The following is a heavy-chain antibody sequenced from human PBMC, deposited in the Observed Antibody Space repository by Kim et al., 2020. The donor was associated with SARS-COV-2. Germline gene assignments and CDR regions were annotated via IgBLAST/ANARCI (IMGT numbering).Heavy chain of an antibody. Sequence: SETLSLTCTVSGGSISSGGYYWSWIRQHPGKGLEWIGYIYYSGSTYYNPSLKSRVTISVDTSKNQFSLKLSSVTAADTAVYYCARDVGELLPDNWFDPWGQGTLAT. CDR1: GGSISSGGYY. J-gene: IGHJ5*02. V-gene: IGHV4-31*03. D-gene: IGHD3-10*01. CDR2: IYYSGST. CDR3: ARDVGELLPDNWFDP.